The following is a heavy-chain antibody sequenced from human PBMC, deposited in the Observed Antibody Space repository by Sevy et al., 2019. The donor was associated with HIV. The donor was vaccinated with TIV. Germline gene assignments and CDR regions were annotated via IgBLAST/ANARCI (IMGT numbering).Heavy chain of an antibody. D-gene: IGHD5-18*01. J-gene: IGHJ4*02. Sequence: GGSLRLSCAASGFTFSSYSMNWVRQAPGKGLEWVSSISSSSSYIYYAASVKGRFTISRDNAKNSLYLQMNSLRAEETAVYYCARLRARGYSYGSLDNWGQGTLVTVS. CDR1: GFTFSSYS. CDR3: ARLRARGYSYGSLDN. CDR2: ISSSSSYI. V-gene: IGHV3-21*01.